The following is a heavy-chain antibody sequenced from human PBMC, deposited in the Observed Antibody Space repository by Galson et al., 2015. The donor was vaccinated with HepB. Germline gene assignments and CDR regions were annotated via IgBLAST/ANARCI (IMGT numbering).Heavy chain of an antibody. CDR3: ARGDGYSSSWDRVNPSFDY. Sequence: SETLSLTCTVSGGSVSSGSYYWSWIRQPPGKGLEWIGYIYYSGSTNYNPSLKSRVTISVDTSKNQFSLKLSSVTAADTAVYYCARGDGYSSSWDRVNPSFDYWGQGTLVTVSS. J-gene: IGHJ4*02. V-gene: IGHV4-61*01. CDR2: IYYSGST. CDR1: GGSVSSGSYY. D-gene: IGHD6-13*01.